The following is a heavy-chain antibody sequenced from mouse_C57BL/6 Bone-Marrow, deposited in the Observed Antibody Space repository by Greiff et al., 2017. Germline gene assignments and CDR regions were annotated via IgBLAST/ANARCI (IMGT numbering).Heavy chain of an antibody. CDR3: ARRSYYSNYEAWFAY. J-gene: IGHJ3*01. V-gene: IGHV1-81*01. CDR2: IYPRSGNT. Sequence: VQLQQSGAELARPGASVKLSCKASGYTFTSYGISWVKQRTGQGLEWIGEIYPRSGNTSYNEKFKGKATLTADKSSSTAYMELRSLTSEDSAVYFCARRSYYSNYEAWFAYWGQGTLVTVSA. D-gene: IGHD2-5*01. CDR1: GYTFTSYG.